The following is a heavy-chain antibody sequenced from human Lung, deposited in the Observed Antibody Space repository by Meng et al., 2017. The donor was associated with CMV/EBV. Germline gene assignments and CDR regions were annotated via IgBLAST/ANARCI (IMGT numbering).Heavy chain of an antibody. J-gene: IGHJ4*02. V-gene: IGHV3-30-3*01. D-gene: IGHD2-15*01. CDR1: GFSFSSYA. CDR2: ISYDGSNK. CDR3: AHGGGDC. Sequence: QVQLVESGGGVVQAGSSLRLSCAASGFSFSSYAMHWVRQAPGKGLEWVAVISYDGSNKYYADSVKGRFTISRDNSKNSLYLQMNSLRAEDTAVYYCAHGGGDCWGQGTLVTVSS.